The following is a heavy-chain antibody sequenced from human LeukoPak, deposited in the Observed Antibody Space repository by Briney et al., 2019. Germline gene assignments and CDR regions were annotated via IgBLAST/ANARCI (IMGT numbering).Heavy chain of an antibody. CDR1: GFTFGKYI. V-gene: IGHV3-23*01. CDR3: AKDFSVGYDYGYGTFEI. D-gene: IGHD5-18*01. Sequence: PGGSLRLSCTASGFTFGKYIMTWVRQGPGKGLEWASSIDGAGDVTFYTDSVKGRFTISRDNSKNTLFLQMSSLRAEDTAIYYCAKDFSVGYDYGYGTFEIWGQGTMVTVSS. J-gene: IGHJ3*02. CDR2: IDGAGDVT.